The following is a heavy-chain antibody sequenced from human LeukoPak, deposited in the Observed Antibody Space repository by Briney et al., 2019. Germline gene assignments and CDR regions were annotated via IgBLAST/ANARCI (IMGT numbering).Heavy chain of an antibody. CDR3: ARAPLEVVGIDY. CDR2: ISSSSSYI. J-gene: IGHJ4*02. Sequence: GGSLRLSCAASGFTFSSYGMHWVRQAPGKGLEWVSSISSSSSYIYYAESVKGRFTISRDNARNSLYLQMDSLRVEDTAVYYCARAPLEVVGIDYWGQGTLVTASS. D-gene: IGHD3-22*01. V-gene: IGHV3-21*01. CDR1: GFTFSSYG.